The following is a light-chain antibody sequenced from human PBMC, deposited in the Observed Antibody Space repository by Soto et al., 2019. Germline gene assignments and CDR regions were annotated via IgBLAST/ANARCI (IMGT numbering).Light chain of an antibody. CDR3: QQRSNWPPTWT. CDR1: QSVSTY. J-gene: IGKJ1*01. Sequence: EIVLTQSPATLSLSPGERATLSCRASQSVSTYLAWYQQKPGQAPRLLIYDASKRATGIPVRFSGSRSGTDCTLTITSLEPEDFGVYYCQQRSNWPPTWTFGQGTKVDIK. V-gene: IGKV3-11*01. CDR2: DAS.